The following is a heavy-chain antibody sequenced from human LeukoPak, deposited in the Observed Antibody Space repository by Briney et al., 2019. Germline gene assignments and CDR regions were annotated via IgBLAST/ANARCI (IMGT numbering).Heavy chain of an antibody. D-gene: IGHD2-2*01. CDR1: GCPISSGYY. V-gene: IGHV4-61*01. CDR3: ARALYRNDAFDI. J-gene: IGHJ3*02. CDR2: IYYSGST. Sequence: SETLSLTCTVSGCPISSGYYWSWIRQPPGQGLEWIGYIYYSGSTNYNPSLKSRVTISVDTSKNQFSLKLSSVTAADTAVYYCARALYRNDAFDIWGQGTMVTVSS.